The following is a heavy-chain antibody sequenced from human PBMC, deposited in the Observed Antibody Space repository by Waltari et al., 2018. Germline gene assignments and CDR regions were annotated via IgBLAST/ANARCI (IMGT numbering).Heavy chain of an antibody. CDR2: ISSSSSYI. CDR3: ASQGGKGGSGLPNL. V-gene: IGHV3-21*01. Sequence: EVQLVESGGGLVKPGGSLRLSCAASGFTFSSYSMNWVRQAPGKGLEWVSSISSSSSYIYYADSVKGRFTISRENAKNSLYLQMNSLRAEDTAVYYCASQGGKGGSGLPNLWGQGTLVTVSS. D-gene: IGHD2-15*01. CDR1: GFTFSSYS. J-gene: IGHJ5*02.